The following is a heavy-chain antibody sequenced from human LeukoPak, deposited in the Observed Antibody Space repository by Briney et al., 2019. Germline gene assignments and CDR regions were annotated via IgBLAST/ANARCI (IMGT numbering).Heavy chain of an antibody. CDR1: GGSISSYY. D-gene: IGHD6-13*01. Sequence: SETLSLTCTVSGGSISSYYWSWIREPSGKGLVGIVYIYYSGSTNYNPSLKSRVTISVDTSKNQFSLKLSSVTAADTAVYYCARGTGSSSWYLFDYWGQGTLVTVSS. CDR2: IYYSGST. CDR3: ARGTGSSSWYLFDY. V-gene: IGHV4-59*01. J-gene: IGHJ4*02.